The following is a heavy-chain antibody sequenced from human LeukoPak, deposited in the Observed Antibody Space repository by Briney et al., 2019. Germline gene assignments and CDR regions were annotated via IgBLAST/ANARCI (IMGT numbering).Heavy chain of an antibody. CDR2: ISRNGAAT. J-gene: IGHJ5*01. CDR3: ASETSGWCVY. D-gene: IGHD6-19*01. Sequence: PGGSLRLSCEASGLSFGDYTMHWVRQPPGKGLEWVSLISRNGAATKYADSVRGRFTVSRDNSKNSLYLQMNSLRAEDTALYYCASETSGWCVYWGHGTLVTVSS. CDR1: GLSFGDYT. V-gene: IGHV3-43*01.